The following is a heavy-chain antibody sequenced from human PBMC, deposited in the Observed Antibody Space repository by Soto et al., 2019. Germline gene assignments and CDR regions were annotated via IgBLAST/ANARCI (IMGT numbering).Heavy chain of an antibody. V-gene: IGHV4-59*08. CDR3: ARPDDSTGYSYDY. CDR1: GGSISSYY. J-gene: IGHJ4*02. Sequence: SETLSLTCTVSGGSISSYYWSWIRQPPGKGLEWIGYIYYTGSTNYNPSLKSRVTMSVDTSKNQFSLKLFSVTAADTAVFYCARPDDSTGYSYDYWGQGTLVTVSS. CDR2: IYYTGST. D-gene: IGHD3-22*01.